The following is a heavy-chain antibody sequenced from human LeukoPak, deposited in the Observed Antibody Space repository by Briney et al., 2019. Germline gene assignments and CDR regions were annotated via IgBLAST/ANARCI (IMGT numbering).Heavy chain of an antibody. CDR3: ATGVKSAYEY. CDR2: ITSDGRTT. D-gene: IGHD3-3*01. J-gene: IGHJ4*02. CDR1: GFTFSRLW. V-gene: IGHV3-74*01. Sequence: PGGSLRLSCEGSGFTFSRLWIHWVRQAPGKGLSWVSVITSDGRTTTYADSVKGRFAISRDNAKNMLYLQMSSVRAEDTAVYFCATGVKSAYEYWGQGNLVTVSS.